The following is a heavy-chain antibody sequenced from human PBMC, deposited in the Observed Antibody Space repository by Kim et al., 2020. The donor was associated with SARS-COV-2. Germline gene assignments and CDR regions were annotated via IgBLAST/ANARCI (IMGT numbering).Heavy chain of an antibody. CDR3: ARDTYDILTGYYYYYYYGMDV. CDR1: GYTFTSYG. CDR2: ISAYNGNT. D-gene: IGHD3-9*01. Sequence: ASVKVSCKASGYTFTSYGISWVRQAPGQGLEWMGWISAYNGNTNYAQKLQGRVTMTTDTSTSTAYMELRSLRSDDTAVYYCARDTYDILTGYYYYYYYGMDVWGQGTTVTVSS. V-gene: IGHV1-18*01. J-gene: IGHJ6*02.